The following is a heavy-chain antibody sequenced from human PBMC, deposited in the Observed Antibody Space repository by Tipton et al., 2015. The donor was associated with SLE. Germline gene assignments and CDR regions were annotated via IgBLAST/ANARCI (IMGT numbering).Heavy chain of an antibody. CDR1: GGSVGTPIW. D-gene: IGHD1-1*01. J-gene: IGHJ3*02. V-gene: IGHV4-4*02. CDR2: IFRSGRT. Sequence: TLSLTCAVSGGSVGTPIWWTWVRQSPGKGLEGIGEIFRSGRTNYNLSLKSRVTMSVDKSKNQFSLQRDSVTAADTAVYYCARAAFHWNDRDALDIWDQGTLVAVSS. CDR3: ARAAFHWNDRDALDI.